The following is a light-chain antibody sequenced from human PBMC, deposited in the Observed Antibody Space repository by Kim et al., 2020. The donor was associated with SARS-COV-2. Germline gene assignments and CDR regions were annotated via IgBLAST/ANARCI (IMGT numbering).Light chain of an antibody. Sequence: PGQSNTSACTGTSSDDGSYNLVSWYQQHPGKAPKLMIYEGSKRPSGVSNRFSGSKSGNTASLTISGLQAEDEADYYCCSYAGSSTVFGGGTKLTVL. J-gene: IGLJ3*02. CDR3: CSYAGSSTV. V-gene: IGLV2-23*01. CDR1: SSDDGSYNL. CDR2: EGS.